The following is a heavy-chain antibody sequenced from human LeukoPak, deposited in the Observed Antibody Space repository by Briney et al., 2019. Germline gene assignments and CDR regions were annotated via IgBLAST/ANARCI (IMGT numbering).Heavy chain of an antibody. CDR2: INHSGST. Sequence: SETLSLTCAVYGGSFSGYYWSWIRQPPGKGLEWIGEINHSGSTNYNPSLKSRVTISVDTSKNQFSLKLSSVTAADTAVYYCAILGSSWSLYYYYYGMDVWGQGTTVTVSS. CDR1: GGSFSGYY. CDR3: AILGSSWSLYYYYYGMDV. J-gene: IGHJ6*02. D-gene: IGHD6-13*01. V-gene: IGHV4-34*01.